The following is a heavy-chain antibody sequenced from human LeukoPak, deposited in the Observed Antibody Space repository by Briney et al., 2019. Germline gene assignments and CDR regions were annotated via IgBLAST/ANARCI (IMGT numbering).Heavy chain of an antibody. Sequence: GGSLRLSCAASGFTFSTYSMNWVRQAPGKGLEWVSYISSSSSTIYYADAVKGRFTISRDNAKSSLNLQMNSLRAEDTAVYHCARGSSWYVWDAFDIWGQGTMVTVSS. CDR3: ARGSSWYVWDAFDI. V-gene: IGHV3-48*01. J-gene: IGHJ3*02. CDR2: ISSSSSTI. CDR1: GFTFSTYS. D-gene: IGHD6-13*01.